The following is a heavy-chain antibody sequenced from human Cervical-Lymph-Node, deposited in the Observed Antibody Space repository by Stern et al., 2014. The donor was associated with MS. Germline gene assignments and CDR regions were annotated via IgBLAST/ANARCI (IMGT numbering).Heavy chain of an antibody. D-gene: IGHD6-13*01. Sequence: EVQLVESGAEVKKPGESLKISCEASGYRFNTYWIGWVRQMPGKGLEWMGIIYPGDSDTRFSPTFQGQVSISADKSMSTPYLQWKSLKASDTAIYYCARGEGSAWYNWGQGTLVTVSS. CDR3: ARGEGSAWYN. CDR2: IYPGDSDT. CDR1: GYRFNTYW. V-gene: IGHV5-51*03. J-gene: IGHJ4*02.